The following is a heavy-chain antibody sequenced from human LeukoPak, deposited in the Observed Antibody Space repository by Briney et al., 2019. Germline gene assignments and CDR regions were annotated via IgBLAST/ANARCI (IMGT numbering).Heavy chain of an antibody. CDR2: MTFDGSNK. CDR3: ARASGAYPSDFDY. Sequence: PGGSLRLSCAASGFTFSSYGMHWVRQAPGKGLEWVATMTFDGSNKYYADSVKGRFTISRDNSKNTLYLQMNSLRAEDTAVYYCARASGAYPSDFDYWGQGTLVTVSS. D-gene: IGHD4/OR15-4a*01. J-gene: IGHJ4*02. CDR1: GFTFSSYG. V-gene: IGHV3-33*08.